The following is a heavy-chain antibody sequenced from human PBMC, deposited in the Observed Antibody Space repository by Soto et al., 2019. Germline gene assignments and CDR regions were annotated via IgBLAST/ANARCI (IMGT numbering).Heavy chain of an antibody. CDR2: IYYSGST. CDR1: GGSITSSSYS. CDR3: ATQEVGGSYVYTFDP. D-gene: IGHD1-26*01. J-gene: IGHJ5*02. V-gene: IGHV4-39*01. Sequence: QLHLRESGPGLVKPSETLSLTCTVSGGSITSSSYSWGWIRQPPGKGLEWIGSIYYSGSTYYNPSLKTRVTKSVDTSKNQFSLKLSSVTAADTAVYYCATQEVGGSYVYTFDPWGQGTLVTVSS.